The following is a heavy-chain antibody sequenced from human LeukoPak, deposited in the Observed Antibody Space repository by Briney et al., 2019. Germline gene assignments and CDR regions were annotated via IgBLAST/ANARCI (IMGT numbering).Heavy chain of an antibody. Sequence: SETLSLTCAVYGGSFSGYYWNWIRQPPGKGLEWIGESSHGGNTKYNPSLKSRVTISVDTSKNQFSLKLSSVTAADTAVYYCAREPYYYDSSGYYYESYFDYWGQGTLVTVSS. J-gene: IGHJ4*02. D-gene: IGHD3-22*01. CDR1: GGSFSGYY. CDR2: SSHGGNT. V-gene: IGHV4-34*01. CDR3: AREPYYYDSSGYYYESYFDY.